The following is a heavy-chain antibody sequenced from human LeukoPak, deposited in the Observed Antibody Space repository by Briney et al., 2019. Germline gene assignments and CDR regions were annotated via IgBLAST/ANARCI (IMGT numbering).Heavy chain of an antibody. CDR2: INHSGST. J-gene: IGHJ4*02. CDR1: GGSFSGYY. CDR3: ASRGLGFFDY. V-gene: IGHV4-34*01. Sequence: PSETLSLTCAVYGGSFSGYYWSWIRQPPGKGLEWIGEINHSGSTNYNPSLKGRVTISVDTSKNQFSLKLSSVTAADTAVYYCASRGLGFFDYWGQGTLVTVSS. D-gene: IGHD2-15*01.